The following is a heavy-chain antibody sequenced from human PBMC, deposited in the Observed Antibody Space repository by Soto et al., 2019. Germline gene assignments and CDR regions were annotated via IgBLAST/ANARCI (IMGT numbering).Heavy chain of an antibody. Sequence: QVQLLESGGGLVKPGGSLRLSCAASTSTVTAYYMAWIRQPPGKGLEWISYISSSSRDTNHADSVKGRFTISRDNAKNSLYLRMNNLRAEDTAVYFCATGQQVRMADIWGQGTMVTVSS. J-gene: IGHJ3*02. V-gene: IGHV3-11*03. D-gene: IGHD6-13*01. CDR1: TSTVTAYY. CDR2: ISSSSRDT. CDR3: ATGQQVRMADI.